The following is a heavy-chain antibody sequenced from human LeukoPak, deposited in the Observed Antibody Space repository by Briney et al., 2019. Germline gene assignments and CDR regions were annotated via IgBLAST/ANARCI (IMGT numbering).Heavy chain of an antibody. CDR1: GGTFSSYA. V-gene: IGHV1-69*05. D-gene: IGHD3-22*01. J-gene: IGHJ4*02. CDR3: AREPRFSRDSSGYYLDY. CDR2: IIPIFGTA. Sequence: SVKVSCKASGGTFSSYATSWVRQAHGQGLEWMGRIIPIFGTANYAQKFKGRVTITTDESTSTAYMELSSLRSEDTAVYYCAREPRFSRDSSGYYLDYWGQGTLVTVSS.